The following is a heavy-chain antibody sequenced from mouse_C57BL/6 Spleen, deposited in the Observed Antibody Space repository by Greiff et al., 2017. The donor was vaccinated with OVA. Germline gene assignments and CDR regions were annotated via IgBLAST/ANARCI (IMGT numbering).Heavy chain of an antibody. Sequence: QVQLQQPGAELVKPGASVKLSCKASGYTFTSYWMHWVKQRPGQGLEWIGMIHPNSGSTNYNEKFKSKATLTVDKSSSTAYMQLSSLTSEDSAVYYCARSRYYGGNYYAMDYWGQGTSVTVSS. CDR1: GYTFTSYW. D-gene: IGHD1-1*01. CDR3: ARSRYYGGNYYAMDY. J-gene: IGHJ4*01. V-gene: IGHV1-64*01. CDR2: IHPNSGST.